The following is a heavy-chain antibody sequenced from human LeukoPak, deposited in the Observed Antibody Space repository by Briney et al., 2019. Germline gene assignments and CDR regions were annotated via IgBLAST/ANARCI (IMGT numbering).Heavy chain of an antibody. CDR1: GFTFSSYA. J-gene: IGHJ4*02. V-gene: IGHV3-23*01. CDR3: AIPGHGSSWFPFDY. Sequence: GGSLRLSCAASGFTFSSYAMSWVRQAPGKGLEWVSAISGSGGSTYYADSVKGRFTISRDNSKNTPYLQMNSLRAEDTAVYYCAIPGHGSSWFPFDYWGQGTLVTVSS. D-gene: IGHD6-13*01. CDR2: ISGSGGST.